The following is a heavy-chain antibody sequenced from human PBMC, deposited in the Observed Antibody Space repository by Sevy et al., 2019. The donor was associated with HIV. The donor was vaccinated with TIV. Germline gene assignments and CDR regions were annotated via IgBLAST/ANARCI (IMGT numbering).Heavy chain of an antibody. CDR1: GFTFSSYW. J-gene: IGHJ5*02. Sequence: GGSLRLSCAASGFTFSSYWMSWVRQAPGKGLEWVVNIKQDGSEKYYVDSVKGRFTISRDNAKNSLYLQMNSLRAEDTAVYYCARDSGGEWEPSNWFDPWGQGTLVTVSS. CDR2: IKQDGSEK. CDR3: ARDSGGEWEPSNWFDP. D-gene: IGHD1-26*01. V-gene: IGHV3-7*01.